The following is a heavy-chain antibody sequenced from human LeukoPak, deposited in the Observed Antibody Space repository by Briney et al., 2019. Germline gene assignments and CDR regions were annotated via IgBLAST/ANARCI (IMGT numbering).Heavy chain of an antibody. CDR3: ARDHPHYYYDTSGYYDY. CDR2: IYTSGTT. V-gene: IGHV4-61*02. CDR1: GGSINSGAYY. D-gene: IGHD3-22*01. Sequence: SQTLSLTCTASGGSINSGAYYWSWIRQPAGKGLEWIGRIYTSGTTNYNPSLKSRLTISTDTSKNQFSLKLSSVTAADTAVYYCARDHPHYYYDTSGYYDYWGQGILVTVSS. J-gene: IGHJ4*02.